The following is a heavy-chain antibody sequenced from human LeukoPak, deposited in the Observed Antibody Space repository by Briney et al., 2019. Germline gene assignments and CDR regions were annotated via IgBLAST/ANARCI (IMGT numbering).Heavy chain of an antibody. Sequence: PPETLSLTCTVSGGSISSYYWSWIRQPPGKGLEWIGYIYYSGSTNYNPSLKSRVTISVDTSKNQFSLKLSSVTAADTAVYYCARGPHYYDSSGYSYWGQGTLVTVSS. J-gene: IGHJ4*02. CDR3: ARGPHYYDSSGYSY. CDR2: IYYSGST. D-gene: IGHD3-22*01. CDR1: GGSISSYY. V-gene: IGHV4-59*01.